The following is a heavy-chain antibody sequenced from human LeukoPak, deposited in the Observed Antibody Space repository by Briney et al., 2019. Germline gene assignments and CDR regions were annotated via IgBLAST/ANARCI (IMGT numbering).Heavy chain of an antibody. CDR1: GFTFSSYA. CDR3: ARVAPGLAGPHGAFDI. J-gene: IGHJ3*02. Sequence: GGSLRLSCAASGFTFSSYAMHWVRQAPGKGLEWVAVISYDGSNKYYADSVKGRFTISRDNSKNTLYLQMNSLRAEDTAVYYCARVAPGLAGPHGAFDIWGQGTMVTVSS. V-gene: IGHV3-30-3*01. D-gene: IGHD6-19*01. CDR2: ISYDGSNK.